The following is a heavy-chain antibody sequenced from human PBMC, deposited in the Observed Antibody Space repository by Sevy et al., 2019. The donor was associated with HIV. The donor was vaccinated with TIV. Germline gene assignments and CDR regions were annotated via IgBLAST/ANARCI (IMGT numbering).Heavy chain of an antibody. Sequence: GGSLRLSCAASGFTFSGSAMHWVRQASGKGLEWVGRIRSKANSYATAYAASVKGRFTISRDDSKNTAYLQMNSLKTEDTAGYYCTSLTVSYYYYGMDVWGQGTTVTVSS. CDR3: TSLTVSYYYYGMDV. CDR2: IRSKANSYAT. CDR1: GFTFSGSA. D-gene: IGHD4-17*01. J-gene: IGHJ6*02. V-gene: IGHV3-73*01.